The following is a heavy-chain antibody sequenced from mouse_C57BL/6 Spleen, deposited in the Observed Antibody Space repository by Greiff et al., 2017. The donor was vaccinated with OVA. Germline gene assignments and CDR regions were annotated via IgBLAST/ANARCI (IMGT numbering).Heavy chain of an antibody. Sequence: VQLVESGAELVKPGASVKISCTASGYAFSSYWMTWVQQKPGKGLEWIGQIYPGDGDTNYNGKFKGKATLTADKSSSTAYMQLSSLTSEDAAVYFYAVLRNDYAMDYWGQGTSVTVSS. CDR2: IYPGDGDT. CDR3: AVLRNDYAMDY. J-gene: IGHJ4*01. V-gene: IGHV1-80*01. CDR1: GYAFSSYW. D-gene: IGHD1-1*01.